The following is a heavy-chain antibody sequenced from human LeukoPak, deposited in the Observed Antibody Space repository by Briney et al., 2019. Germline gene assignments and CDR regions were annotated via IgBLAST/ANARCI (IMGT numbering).Heavy chain of an antibody. D-gene: IGHD6-19*01. CDR3: ARDPSLALAGTPLDY. CDR1: GFTFSSYE. CDR2: ISNSGDSI. J-gene: IGHJ4*02. Sequence: PGGSLRLSCAASGFTFSSYEMNWLRQAPGKGPEWVSYISNSGDSIYYADSVKGRFTISRDNAKNLLYLQMNSLRADDTAVYYCARDPSLALAGTPLDYCGQGTRVTVSS. V-gene: IGHV3-48*03.